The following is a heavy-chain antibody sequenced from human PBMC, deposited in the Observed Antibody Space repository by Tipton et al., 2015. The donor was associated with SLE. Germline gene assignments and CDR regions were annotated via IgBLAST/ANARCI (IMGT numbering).Heavy chain of an antibody. J-gene: IGHJ3*02. CDR3: ARRRTPGAFDI. V-gene: IGHV4-61*01. Sequence: TLSLTCTVSGGSVSSGSYYWSWIRQPPGKGLEWIGYIYYSGSTNYNPSLKSRVTISVDTSKNQFSLKLSSVTAADTAVYYCARRRTPGAFDIWGQGTMVTVSS. D-gene: IGHD1-14*01. CDR2: IYYSGST. CDR1: GGSVSSGSYY.